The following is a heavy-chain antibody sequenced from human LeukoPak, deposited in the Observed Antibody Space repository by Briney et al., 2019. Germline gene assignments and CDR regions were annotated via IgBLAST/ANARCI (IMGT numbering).Heavy chain of an antibody. V-gene: IGHV3-53*01. CDR2: IYSGGST. Sequence: GGSLRLSCAASGFTVSSNYMSWVRQAPGKGLEWVSVIYSGGSTYYADSVKGRFTISRDNSKNTLYLQMNSLRAEDTAVYYCARDNREYYFDYWGQGTLVTVSS. CDR3: ARDNREYYFDY. CDR1: GFTVSSNY. D-gene: IGHD1-14*01. J-gene: IGHJ4*02.